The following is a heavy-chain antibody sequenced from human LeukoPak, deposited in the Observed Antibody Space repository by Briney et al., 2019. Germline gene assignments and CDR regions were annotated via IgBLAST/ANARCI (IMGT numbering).Heavy chain of an antibody. Sequence: GGSLRLSCAASGFTFDDYAMHWVRQAPGKGLERLSLIGGDCGTTYYADSVKGRFTISRDNSKNSLYLQMNSLRTEDTALYYCVKEPHYYDSSGYYWGQGTLVTVSS. V-gene: IGHV3-43*02. CDR3: VKEPHYYDSSGYY. CDR2: IGGDCGTT. CDR1: GFTFDDYA. D-gene: IGHD3-22*01. J-gene: IGHJ4*02.